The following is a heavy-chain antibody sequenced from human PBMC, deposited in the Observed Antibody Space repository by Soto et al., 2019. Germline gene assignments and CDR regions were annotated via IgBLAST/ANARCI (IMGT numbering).Heavy chain of an antibody. D-gene: IGHD2-21*02. Sequence: SGITVVNPTHTLTLTCTFSGFSLSTSGMCVSWIRQPPGKALEWLALIDWDDDKYYSTSLKTRLTISKDTSKNQVVLTMTNMDPVDTATYYCARSQEGDYDYYYGLDVWGQGTTVTVSS. CDR3: ARSQEGDYDYYYGLDV. V-gene: IGHV2-70*01. CDR1: GFSLSTSGMC. CDR2: IDWDDDK. J-gene: IGHJ6*02.